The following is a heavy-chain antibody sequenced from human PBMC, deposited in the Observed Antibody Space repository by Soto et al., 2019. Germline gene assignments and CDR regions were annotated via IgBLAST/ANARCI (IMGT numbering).Heavy chain of an antibody. D-gene: IGHD2-2*01. CDR2: IHNSGTT. CDR1: GGSITSYC. CDR3: ARVPDR. Sequence: PSETLSLTCTVSGGSITSYCWGWIRQHPGKGLEWIGNIHNSGTTYYNPSLKSRVTISVDRSKNQFSLKLSSVTAADTAVYYCARVPDRWGQGTLVTVSS. J-gene: IGHJ5*02. V-gene: IGHV4-59*12.